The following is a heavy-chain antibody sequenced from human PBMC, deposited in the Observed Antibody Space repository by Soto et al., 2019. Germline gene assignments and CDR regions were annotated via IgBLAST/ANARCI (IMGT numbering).Heavy chain of an antibody. CDR1: GFTFSSYA. V-gene: IGHV3-30-3*01. J-gene: IGHJ4*02. CDR2: ISYDGSKK. Sequence: SGGSLRLSCAASGFTFSSYAMHWVRQAPGKGLEWVAVISYDGSKKYYADSVKGRFTISRDNSKNTLYLQMNSLRAEDTAVYYCARDPPPMIVVAMEYYFDYWGQGTLVTVSS. D-gene: IGHD3-22*01. CDR3: ARDPPPMIVVAMEYYFDY.